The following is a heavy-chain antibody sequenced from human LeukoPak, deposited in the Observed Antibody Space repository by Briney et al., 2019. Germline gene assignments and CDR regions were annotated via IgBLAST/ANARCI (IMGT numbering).Heavy chain of an antibody. CDR2: IKQDGNEK. D-gene: IGHD2-15*01. CDR1: GFTFRTYW. CDR3: ARGVAVVAASRDYYYYYYMDV. V-gene: IGHV3-7*03. J-gene: IGHJ6*03. Sequence: GGSLRLSCAASGFTFRTYWMSWVRQAPGKGLEWVANIKQDGNEKYYVDSVKGRFTISRDNAKNSLYLQMNSLRSDDTAVYYCARGVAVVAASRDYYYYYYMDVWGKGTTVTVSS.